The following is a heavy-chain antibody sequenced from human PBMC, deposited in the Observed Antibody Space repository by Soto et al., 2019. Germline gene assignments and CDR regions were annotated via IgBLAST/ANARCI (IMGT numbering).Heavy chain of an antibody. CDR3: AREFSVTWVY. J-gene: IGHJ4*02. Sequence: PGESRKISCKGSGYSFTNYWISWVRQMTGKGLEWMGRIDPSDSYSNYSPSFQGHVTISADKSISTAYLQWSSLKASDTAMYYCAREFSVTWVYWGQGTLVTVSS. CDR2: IDPSDSYS. CDR1: GYSFTNYW. V-gene: IGHV5-10-1*01. D-gene: IGHD1-26*01.